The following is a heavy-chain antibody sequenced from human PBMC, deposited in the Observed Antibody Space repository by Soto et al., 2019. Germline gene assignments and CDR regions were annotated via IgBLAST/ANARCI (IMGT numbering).Heavy chain of an antibody. Sequence: QVQLVESGGGVVQPGRSLRLSCAASGFTFSSYAMHWVRQAPGKGLEWVAVISYDGSNKYYADSVKGRFTISRDNSKNTLYLQMNSLRAEDTAVYYCARDSGYSYYYGMDVWGQGTTVTISS. J-gene: IGHJ6*02. CDR2: ISYDGSNK. D-gene: IGHD6-13*01. V-gene: IGHV3-30-3*01. CDR1: GFTFSSYA. CDR3: ARDSGYSYYYGMDV.